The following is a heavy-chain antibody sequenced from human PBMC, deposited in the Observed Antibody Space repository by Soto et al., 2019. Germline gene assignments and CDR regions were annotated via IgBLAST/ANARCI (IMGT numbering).Heavy chain of an antibody. D-gene: IGHD2-2*01. Sequence: ASVKVSCKASGYTFTSYAMHWVRQAPGQRLEWMGWINAGNGNTKYSQKFQGRVTITRDTSASTAYMELSSLRSEDTAVYYCARGYVVPAAIFSGGMDVWGQGTTVTV. CDR2: INAGNGNT. V-gene: IGHV1-3*01. CDR1: GYTFTSYA. J-gene: IGHJ6*02. CDR3: ARGYVVPAAIFSGGMDV.